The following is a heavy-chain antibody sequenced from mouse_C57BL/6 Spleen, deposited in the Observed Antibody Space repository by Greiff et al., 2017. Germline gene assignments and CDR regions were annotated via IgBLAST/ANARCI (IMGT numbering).Heavy chain of an antibody. CDR2: ISSGGSYT. V-gene: IGHV5-6*02. CDR1: GFTFSSYG. Sequence: DVMLVESGGDLVKPGGSLTLSCAASGFTFSSYGMSWVRQTPDKRLEWVATISSGGSYTYYPDNVKGRFTISRDNAKNTLSMQCSSLKSEDTAMYYCARHCYSSSLYCFDYWGQGTPLTVSA. CDR3: ARHCYSSSLYCFDY. J-gene: IGHJ2*01. D-gene: IGHD1-1*01.